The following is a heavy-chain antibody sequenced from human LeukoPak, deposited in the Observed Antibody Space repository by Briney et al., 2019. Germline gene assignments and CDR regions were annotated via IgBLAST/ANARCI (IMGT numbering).Heavy chain of an antibody. J-gene: IGHJ4*02. CDR2: IYYSGST. D-gene: IGHD6-13*01. V-gene: IGHV4-59*01. Sequence: SETLSLTCTVSGGSISSYYWSWIRQPPGKGLEWIGYIYYSGSTNYNPSLKSRVTISVDTSKNQFSLKLSSVTAADTAVYYCATNIAAAGVPYFDYWGQGTLVTVSS. CDR3: ATNIAAAGVPYFDY. CDR1: GGSISSYY.